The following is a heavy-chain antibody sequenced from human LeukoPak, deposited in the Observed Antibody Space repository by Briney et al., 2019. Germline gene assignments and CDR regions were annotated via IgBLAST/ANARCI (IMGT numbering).Heavy chain of an antibody. V-gene: IGHV3-9*01. CDR2: ISWNSGSI. CDR3: AKDMREYCGGDCYPTFDY. CDR1: GFTFDDYA. Sequence: GRSLRLSCAASGFTFDDYAMHWDRQAPGKGLEWVSGISWNSGSIGYADSVKGRFTISRDNAKNSLYLQMNSLRAEDTALYYCAKDMREYCGGDCYPTFDYWGQGTLVTVSS. J-gene: IGHJ4*02. D-gene: IGHD2-21*02.